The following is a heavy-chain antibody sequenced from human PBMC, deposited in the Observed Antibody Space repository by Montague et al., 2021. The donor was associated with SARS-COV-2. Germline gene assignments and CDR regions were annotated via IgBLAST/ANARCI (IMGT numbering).Heavy chain of an antibody. D-gene: IGHD3-9*01. CDR2: IHIGGTS. CDR3: ARSRDWYLGN. Sequence: SETLSLTCTVSGDSISSGGYFWAWILQPPGKGLEWIASIHIGGTSYLNPSLKSRVTISIDSSKNQFSLNVTSVTAADTAVYFCARSRDWYLGNWGQGTLATVSS. J-gene: IGHJ4*02. V-gene: IGHV4-39*07. CDR1: GDSISSGGYF.